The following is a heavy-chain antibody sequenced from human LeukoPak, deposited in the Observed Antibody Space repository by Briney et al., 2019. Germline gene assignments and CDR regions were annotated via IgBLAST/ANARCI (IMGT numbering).Heavy chain of an antibody. CDR3: VRHISTNTGYFDS. Sequence: SETLPLTCTVSGDSINSHSYYWGWIRQPPGKGLEWIGSVYYDGTSYSNPSLKSRVAVFVDTSRDQFSLDLSFVTAADTALYYCVRHISTNTGYFDSCGQGTLVSVSS. D-gene: IGHD5-24*01. V-gene: IGHV4-39*01. J-gene: IGHJ4*02. CDR1: GDSINSHSYY. CDR2: VYYDGTS.